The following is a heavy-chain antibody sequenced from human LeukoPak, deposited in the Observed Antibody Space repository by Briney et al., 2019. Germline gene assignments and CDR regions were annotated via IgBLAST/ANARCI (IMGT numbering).Heavy chain of an antibody. D-gene: IGHD2-2*01. CDR2: ISSSGTNI. CDR3: ARVAGYCDSTSNCYSDY. V-gene: IGHV3-21*01. Sequence: GGSLRLSCAASGFTFNIYTINWVRQAPGKGLEWVSSISSSGTNIYYADSVKGRFTVSRDNAKNSLFLQMNSLSDEDTAVYYCARVAGYCDSTSNCYSDYWGQGTLVTVSS. J-gene: IGHJ4*02. CDR1: GFTFNIYT.